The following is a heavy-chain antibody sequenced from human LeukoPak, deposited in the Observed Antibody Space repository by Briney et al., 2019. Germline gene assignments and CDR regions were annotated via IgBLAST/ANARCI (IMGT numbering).Heavy chain of an antibody. J-gene: IGHJ4*02. CDR1: GYSISSSNW. CDR3: ATQKGGSSSPEDY. D-gene: IGHD6-6*01. V-gene: IGHV4-28*01. CDR2: IYYSGST. Sequence: KPSDTLSLTCAVSGYSISSSNWWGWIRQPPGKGLEWIGYIYYSGSTYYNPSLKSRVTMSVDTSKNQFSLKLSSVTAVDTAAYYCATQKGGSSSPEDYWGQGTLVTVSS.